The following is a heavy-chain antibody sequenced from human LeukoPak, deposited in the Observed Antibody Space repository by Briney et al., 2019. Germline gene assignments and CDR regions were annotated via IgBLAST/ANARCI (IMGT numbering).Heavy chain of an antibody. J-gene: IGHJ4*02. V-gene: IGHV3-30*02. CDR1: GFTSSSYS. Sequence: PGGSLRLSCAASGFTSSSYSVNWVRQAPGKGLEWVAFIRYDESNKYYADSVKGRFTISRDNSKNTLYLQMNSLRAEDTGVYYCAKETLLVAAAIMRYFDYWGQGTLVTVSS. D-gene: IGHD2-2*02. CDR2: IRYDESNK. CDR3: AKETLLVAAAIMRYFDY.